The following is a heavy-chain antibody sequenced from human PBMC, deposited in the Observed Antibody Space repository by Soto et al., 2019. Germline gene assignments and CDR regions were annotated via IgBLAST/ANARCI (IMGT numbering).Heavy chain of an antibody. J-gene: IGHJ4*02. CDR3: AKAFRTYNWSRVDFDY. Sequence: PGGSLRLSCAASGFTFSSYAMSWVRQAPGKGLEWVSAISGSGGSTYYADAVKGRFTISRDNSKNTLYLQMNSLRAEDTAVYYCAKAFRTYNWSRVDFDYWGQGTLVTVSS. D-gene: IGHD1-20*01. CDR1: GFTFSSYA. V-gene: IGHV3-23*01. CDR2: ISGSGGST.